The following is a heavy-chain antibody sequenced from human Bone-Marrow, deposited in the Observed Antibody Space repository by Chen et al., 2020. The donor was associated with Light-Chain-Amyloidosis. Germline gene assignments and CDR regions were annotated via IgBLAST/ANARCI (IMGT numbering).Heavy chain of an antibody. CDR3: ARRRDGYNFDY. Sequence: EVQLEQSGPEVKKPGESLKISCKGSGYTFPNYWIGWVRQMPGKGLEWMGVIYPDDSDARYSPSFEGQVTISADKSIPTAYLQCRSLKASDTAMYYCARRRDGYNFDYWGQGTLVTVSS. D-gene: IGHD5-12*01. CDR1: GYTFPNYW. CDR2: IYPDDSDA. V-gene: IGHV5-51*01. J-gene: IGHJ4*02.